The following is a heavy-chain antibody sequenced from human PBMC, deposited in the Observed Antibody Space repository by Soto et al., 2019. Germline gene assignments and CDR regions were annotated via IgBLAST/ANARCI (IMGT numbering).Heavy chain of an antibody. CDR2: IDPSDSYT. CDR1: GYTFTDYW. CDR3: VRHRVGSYYYFDY. D-gene: IGHD1-26*01. J-gene: IGHJ4*02. Sequence: PGESLKISCKGSGYTFTDYWISWVRQMPVKGLEWMGRIDPSDSYTSNSPSFQGHVTISAHKSINTAYMQWSSLKASDTAMYYCVRHRVGSYYYFDYWGQGTLVTVSS. V-gene: IGHV5-10-1*01.